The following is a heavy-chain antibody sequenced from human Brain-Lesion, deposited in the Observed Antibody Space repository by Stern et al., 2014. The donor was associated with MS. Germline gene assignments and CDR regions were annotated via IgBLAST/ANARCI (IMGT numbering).Heavy chain of an antibody. CDR2: IYTDDST. CDR3: ARAIFGVNTAAMAPDAFDT. Sequence: VQLVQSGGGLIQPGGSLRLSCAAPGFTVSNNYMSWVRQAPGKGLEWVSLIYTDDSTYYAGSVKGRFTISRDRSKNNLFLQMNSLRAEDAAVYYCARAIFGVNTAAMAPDAFDTWGQGTMVTVSS. D-gene: IGHD3-3*01. CDR1: GFTVSNNY. V-gene: IGHV3-53*01. J-gene: IGHJ3*02.